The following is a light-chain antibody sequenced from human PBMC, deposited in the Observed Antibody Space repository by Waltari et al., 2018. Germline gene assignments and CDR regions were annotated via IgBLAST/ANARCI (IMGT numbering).Light chain of an antibody. V-gene: IGLV1-47*01. CDR3: AAWDDSLSGRV. CDR2: KNN. Sequence: QSVLTQPPSASGTPGQGVIISCSGSNSNIGSHNLYWYQHLPGTAPKLLFYKNNQRPAGVPERFSGSKSGTSASLAISGLRSEDEADYYCAAWDDSLSGRVFGGGTKLTVL. J-gene: IGLJ3*02. CDR1: NSNIGSHN.